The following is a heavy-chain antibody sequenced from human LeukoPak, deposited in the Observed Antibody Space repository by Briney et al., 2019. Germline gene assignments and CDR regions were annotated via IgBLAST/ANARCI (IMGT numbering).Heavy chain of an antibody. D-gene: IGHD4-23*01. CDR2: IHSSANT. CDR3: ARGGTVGNAWDY. J-gene: IGHJ4*02. Sequence: SETLSLTCTVSGGSISTGGYYWSWLRQPPGEGLEWLGYIHSSANTNYNPSLKSRVTISVDTSKNQFSLKLSSVTAADTAVYYCARGGTVGNAWDYWGQGTLVTVSS. CDR1: GGSISTGGYY. V-gene: IGHV4-61*08.